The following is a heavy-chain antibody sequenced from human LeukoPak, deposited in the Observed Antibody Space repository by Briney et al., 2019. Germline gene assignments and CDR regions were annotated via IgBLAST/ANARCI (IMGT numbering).Heavy chain of an antibody. D-gene: IGHD2-2*01. CDR3: ARHHAGLYCSSTSCLNWFDA. V-gene: IGHV4-39*01. J-gene: IGHJ5*02. Sequence: PSETLSLTCTVSGGSISSSSYYWGWIRQPPGKGLEWIASIYYSGSTYYNPSLKSRVTISVDTSKNQFSLKLSSVTAADTAVYYCARHHAGLYCSSTSCLNWFDACGQGSLVTASS. CDR2: IYYSGST. CDR1: GGSISSSSYY.